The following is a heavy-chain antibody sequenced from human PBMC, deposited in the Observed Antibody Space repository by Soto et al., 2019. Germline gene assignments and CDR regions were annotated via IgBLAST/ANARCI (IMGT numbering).Heavy chain of an antibody. V-gene: IGHV4-59*01. D-gene: IGHD3-9*01. CDR1: GGAIVGYY. Sequence: LSLRCTVGGGAIVGYYGSWIRKPPGKGLEWIGYIYYSGSTNYNPSLKSRVTISVDTSKSQFSLKLSSVTAADTAVYYCARVRGPLRYFDWLLPDYWGQGTLVTVSS. CDR3: ARVRGPLRYFDWLLPDY. J-gene: IGHJ4*02. CDR2: IYYSGST.